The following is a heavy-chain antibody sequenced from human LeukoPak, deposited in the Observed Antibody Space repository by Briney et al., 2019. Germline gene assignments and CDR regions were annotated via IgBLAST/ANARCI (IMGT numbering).Heavy chain of an antibody. CDR2: IKPDGSEK. D-gene: IGHD3-3*01. V-gene: IGHV3-7*01. CDR1: GFTFSVHW. CDR3: ARELSWSGRDY. Sequence: GGSLRLSCATSGFTFSVHWMSWVRQAPGKGLEWVANIKPDGSEKNYVDSVKGRFTISIDNAKNSLYLQMNSLRVEDTAVYWCARELSWSGRDYWGQGTLVTVSS. J-gene: IGHJ4*02.